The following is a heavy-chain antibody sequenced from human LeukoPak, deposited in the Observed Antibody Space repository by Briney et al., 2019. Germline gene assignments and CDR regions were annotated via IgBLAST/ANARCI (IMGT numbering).Heavy chain of an antibody. CDR2: IHYSGST. D-gene: IGHD1-26*01. Sequence: SQTLSLTCTVSGGSISSAEYYWSWIRQLQGVGLEWIGYIHYSGSTYYNPSLKSRVIISVDTSKNQFSLKLSSVTAADTAVYYCAREVSGPRAFDIWGQGTMVTVSS. V-gene: IGHV4-31*03. CDR3: AREVSGPRAFDI. CDR1: GGSISSAEYY. J-gene: IGHJ3*02.